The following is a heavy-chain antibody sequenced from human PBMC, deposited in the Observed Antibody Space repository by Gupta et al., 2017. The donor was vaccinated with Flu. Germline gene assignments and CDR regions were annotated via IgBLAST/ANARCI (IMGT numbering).Heavy chain of an antibody. CDR2: VYFSGNT. V-gene: IGHV4-59*08. Sequence: QVHLQESGPGLVKPSESLLLTCTVSGDSISSFSWSWIRQSPGKGLEYIGRVYFSGNTDYNPSLQSRVTMSVDTSKNQFSLKFTSVTAADTAVYYCARDRDALDIWGQGTMVTVSS. J-gene: IGHJ3*02. CDR3: ARDRDALDI. CDR1: GDSISSFS.